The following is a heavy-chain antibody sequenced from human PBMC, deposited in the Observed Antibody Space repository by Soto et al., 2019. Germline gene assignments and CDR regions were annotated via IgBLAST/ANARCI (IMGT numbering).Heavy chain of an antibody. D-gene: IGHD2-8*01. CDR3: AKDGVDHNSVWDTFDI. CDR2: MGGANGDT. CDR1: GFIFSDYA. Sequence: GGSLRLSCAASGFIFSDYAMSWVRQAPGKGLEWVAGMGGANGDTYYTESVRGRFAISRDNSKSKLFLQLSSLRAEDTAVYFCAKDGVDHNSVWDTFDIWGQGPLVTVSS. V-gene: IGHV3-23*01. J-gene: IGHJ3*02.